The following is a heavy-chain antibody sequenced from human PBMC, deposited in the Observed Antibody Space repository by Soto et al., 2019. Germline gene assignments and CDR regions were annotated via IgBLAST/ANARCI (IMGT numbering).Heavy chain of an antibody. V-gene: IGHV1-18*01. Sequence: QVQLVQSGAEVKKPGASVKVSCQASGYTFTSYGISWVRQAPGQGLEWMGWISAYNGNTNYAQKLQGRVTMTPDTSTSTAYMELRCLGSDDTAVYYCARDVPGGLVAPSMVWYDSSGYYPFDYWGQGTLVTVSS. CDR3: ARDVPGGLVAPSMVWYDSSGYYPFDY. CDR2: ISAYNGNT. J-gene: IGHJ4*02. D-gene: IGHD3-22*01. CDR1: GYTFTSYG.